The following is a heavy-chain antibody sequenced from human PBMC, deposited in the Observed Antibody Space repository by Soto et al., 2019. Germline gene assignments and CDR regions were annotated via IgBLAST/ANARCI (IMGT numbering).Heavy chain of an antibody. CDR3: ARDREVIVVVGGMDV. J-gene: IGHJ6*02. V-gene: IGHV3-7*03. Sequence: EVQLVESGGGLVQPGGSLRLSCAASGFTFSSYWMSWVRQAPGKGLEWVANIKQAGSEKYYVDSVKGRFTISRDNAKNSLYLQMNSLRAEDTAVYYCARDREVIVVVGGMDVRGQGTTVTVSS. D-gene: IGHD2-2*01. CDR1: GFTFSSYW. CDR2: IKQAGSEK.